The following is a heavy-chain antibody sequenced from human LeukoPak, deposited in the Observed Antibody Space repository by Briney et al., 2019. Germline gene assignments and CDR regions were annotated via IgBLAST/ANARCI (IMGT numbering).Heavy chain of an antibody. CDR2: ISGSGGST. Sequence: GGSLRLSCAASGFTFSSYAMSWARQAPGKGLEWVSAISGSGGSTYYADSVKGRFTISRDNSKNTLYLQMNSLRAEDTAVYYCAKENGIGYYYGMDVWGQGTTVTVSS. V-gene: IGHV3-23*01. D-gene: IGHD1-1*01. J-gene: IGHJ6*02. CDR1: GFTFSSYA. CDR3: AKENGIGYYYGMDV.